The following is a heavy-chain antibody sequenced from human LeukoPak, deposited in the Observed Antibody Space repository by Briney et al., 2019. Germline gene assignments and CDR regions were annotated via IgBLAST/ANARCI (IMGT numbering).Heavy chain of an antibody. CDR1: GDSISSYY. Sequence: PSETLSLTCTVSGDSISSYYWSWIRQPPGKGLECIGYIHYSGSTKFNPSLKSRVTISVDTSKNQFSLKLSSVTAADTAVYYCARDEYYYDSSGRIKNYYGMDVWGQGTTVTVSS. D-gene: IGHD3-22*01. CDR2: IHYSGST. V-gene: IGHV4-59*01. CDR3: ARDEYYYDSSGRIKNYYGMDV. J-gene: IGHJ6*02.